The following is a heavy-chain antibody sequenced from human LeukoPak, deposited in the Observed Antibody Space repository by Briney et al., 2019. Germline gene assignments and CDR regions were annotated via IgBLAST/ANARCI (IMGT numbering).Heavy chain of an antibody. J-gene: IGHJ4*02. V-gene: IGHV3-53*01. D-gene: IGHD6-13*01. CDR3: AREGQRSSDWYGGNYFDY. CDR1: GFTVSSNY. CDR2: IYRGGST. Sequence: GGSLRLSCAASGFTVSSNYMSWVRQAPGKGLEWVSMIYRGGSTSYADSVKGRFTISRDNSKNTLYLQMTSLRAEDTAVYYCAREGQRSSDWYGGNYFDYWGQGTLVIVSS.